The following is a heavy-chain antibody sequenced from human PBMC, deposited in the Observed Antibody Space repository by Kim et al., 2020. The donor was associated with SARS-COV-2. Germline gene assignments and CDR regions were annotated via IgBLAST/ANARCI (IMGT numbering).Heavy chain of an antibody. CDR1: GGSFDSTDYL. V-gene: IGHV4-39*01. J-gene: IGHJ4*02. Sequence: SETLSLTCTVSGGSFDSTDYLWAWIRQPPGKGLEWIGTISSRGSNYYNPSLESRPSMSLDTSKSQFSLKMSSVTAADTARYYCARQGGGGRSFDYCGQGILVSVSS. CDR2: ISSRGSN. D-gene: IGHD3-16*01. CDR3: ARQGGGGRSFDY.